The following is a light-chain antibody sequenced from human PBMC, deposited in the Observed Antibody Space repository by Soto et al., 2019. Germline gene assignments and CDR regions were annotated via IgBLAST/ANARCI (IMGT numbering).Light chain of an antibody. Sequence: SVLTQPPSVSAAPGQKVTISCSGSSSNIGNNYVSWYQQLPGTAPKLLIYDNNKRPSGIPDRFSGSKSGTSATLGITGLQTGDEADYYCGTWDSSLSAHDVFGTGTKVTVL. CDR1: SSNIGNNY. J-gene: IGLJ1*01. CDR2: DNN. CDR3: GTWDSSLSAHDV. V-gene: IGLV1-51*01.